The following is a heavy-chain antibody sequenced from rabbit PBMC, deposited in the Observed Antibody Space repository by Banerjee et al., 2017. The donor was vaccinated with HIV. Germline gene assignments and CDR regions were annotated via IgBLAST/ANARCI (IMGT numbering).Heavy chain of an antibody. CDR2: IDAGSSGST. V-gene: IGHV1S45*01. CDR3: ARDYAGYAGYGYAGYFNL. Sequence: QEQLVESGGGLVKPEGSLTLTCTASGFSFSSSYYMCWVRQAPGKGLKWIACIDAGSSGSTYYASWAKGRFTISKTSSTTVTLQMTSLTAADTATYFCARDYAGYAGYGYAGYFNLWGPGTLVTVS. CDR1: GFSFSSSYY. D-gene: IGHD6-1*01. J-gene: IGHJ4*01.